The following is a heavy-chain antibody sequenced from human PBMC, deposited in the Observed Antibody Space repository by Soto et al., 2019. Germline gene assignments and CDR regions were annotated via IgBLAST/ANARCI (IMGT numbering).Heavy chain of an antibody. CDR2: INSDGSST. Sequence: EVQLVESGGGLVQPGGSLRLSCAASGFTFSSYWMHWVRQAPGKGLVWVSRINSDGSSTSYADSVKGRFTISRDNAKNTLYLQMNSLRAKDTAVYYCAKSERIAVAGTGGMDVWGQGTTVTVSS. V-gene: IGHV3-74*01. J-gene: IGHJ6*02. CDR1: GFTFSSYW. D-gene: IGHD6-19*01. CDR3: AKSERIAVAGTGGMDV.